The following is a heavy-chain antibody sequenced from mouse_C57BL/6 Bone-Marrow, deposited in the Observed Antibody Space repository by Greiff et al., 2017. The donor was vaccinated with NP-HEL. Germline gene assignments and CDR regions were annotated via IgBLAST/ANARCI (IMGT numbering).Heavy chain of an antibody. Sequence: QVQLQQSGAELVRPGSSVKLSCKASGYTFTSYWMDWVKQRPGQGLEWIGNIYPSDSETHYNQKFKDKATLTVDKSSSTAYMQLSSLTSEDSAVYYCARVIYRYFDVWGTGTTVTVSS. D-gene: IGHD1-1*01. CDR1: GYTFTSYW. V-gene: IGHV1-61*01. J-gene: IGHJ1*03. CDR3: ARVIYRYFDV. CDR2: IYPSDSET.